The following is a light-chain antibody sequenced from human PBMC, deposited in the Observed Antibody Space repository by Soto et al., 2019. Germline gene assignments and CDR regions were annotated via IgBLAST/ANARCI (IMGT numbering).Light chain of an antibody. J-gene: IGLJ1*01. V-gene: IGLV1-44*01. CDR1: SFNIGTNN. CDR3: AAWDDSQTSYV. Sequence: QSVPTQPPSASGTPAQRATIFCSGNSFNIGTNNVNWYQQLPGTAPKLLVHSNDERPSGVPDRFSGSKSGTSASLAISGLQSEDEAAYYCAAWDDSQTSYVFRIGTKVPV. CDR2: SND.